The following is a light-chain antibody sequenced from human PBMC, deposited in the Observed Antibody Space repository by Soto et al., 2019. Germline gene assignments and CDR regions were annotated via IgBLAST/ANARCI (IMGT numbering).Light chain of an antibody. CDR1: SSNIGSRT. J-gene: IGLJ3*02. Sequence: QSVLPQPPSASAPPGQRVTISCSGSSSNIGSRTVNWYQQLPGTAPKVLIYSNNQRPSGVPDRFSGSKSGTSASLAITGLQSEDEADYYCAAWDDSLSAWVFGGGTKLTVL. CDR3: AAWDDSLSAWV. V-gene: IGLV1-44*01. CDR2: SNN.